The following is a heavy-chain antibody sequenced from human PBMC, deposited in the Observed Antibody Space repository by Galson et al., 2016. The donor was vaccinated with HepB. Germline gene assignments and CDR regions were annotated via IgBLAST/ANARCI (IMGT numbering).Heavy chain of an antibody. CDR1: GYSFTSYG. Sequence: SVKVSCKASGYSFTSYGIHWVRQAPGQRLEWMGRINAGNGNTKYSQKFQGRVTITRDTSASTAYMELSSLRSEDTAVYYCARHRGGYYFDYWGQGTLVTVSS. CDR2: INAGNGNT. V-gene: IGHV1-3*01. CDR3: ARHRGGYYFDY. J-gene: IGHJ4*02. D-gene: IGHD3-10*01.